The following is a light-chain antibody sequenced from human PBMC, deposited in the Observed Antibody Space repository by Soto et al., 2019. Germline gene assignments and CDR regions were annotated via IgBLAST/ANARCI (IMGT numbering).Light chain of an antibody. Sequence: ALAQPASPSGSPGESSTISCTGTSSDVGGYNHVSWYQQHPGKAPKLMIYDVSNRPSGVSNRFFGSKSGNTASLTISGLQAEDEADYYCRSYASSSTYVFGTGTKVTVL. CDR1: SSDVGGYNH. CDR2: DVS. V-gene: IGLV2-14*03. CDR3: RSYASSSTYV. J-gene: IGLJ1*01.